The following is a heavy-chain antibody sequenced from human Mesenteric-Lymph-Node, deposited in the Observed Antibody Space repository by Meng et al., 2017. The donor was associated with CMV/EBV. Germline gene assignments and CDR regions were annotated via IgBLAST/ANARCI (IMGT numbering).Heavy chain of an antibody. V-gene: IGHV1-8*03. J-gene: IGHJ4*02. CDR3: ARASMIAAAGSFDY. D-gene: IGHD6-13*01. CDR1: GSTFTSYD. Sequence: KASGSTFTSYDINWVRQATGQGLEWMGWMNPNSGNTGYAQKFQGRVTITRNTSISTAYMELSSLRSEDTAVYYCARASMIAAAGSFDYWGQGTLVTVSS. CDR2: MNPNSGNT.